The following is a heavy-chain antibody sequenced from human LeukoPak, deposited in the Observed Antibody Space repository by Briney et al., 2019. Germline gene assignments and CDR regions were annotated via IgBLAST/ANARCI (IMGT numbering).Heavy chain of an antibody. CDR2: ISSSSSYI. D-gene: IGHD3-10*01. J-gene: IGHJ3*02. V-gene: IGHV3-21*01. CDR3: ATDHGSGSWNYYAKTFDI. CDR1: GFTFSSYS. Sequence: GGSLRLSCAASGFTFSSYSMNWVRQAPGKGLEWVSSISSSSSYIYYADSVKGRFTISRDNAKNSLYLQMNSLRAEDTAVYYCATDHGSGSWNYYAKTFDIWGRGTMVSVSS.